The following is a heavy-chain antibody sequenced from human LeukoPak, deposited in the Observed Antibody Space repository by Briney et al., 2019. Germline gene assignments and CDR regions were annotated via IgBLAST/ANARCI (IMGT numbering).Heavy chain of an antibody. CDR3: ARQNDFRLDY. Sequence: PGESLKISCKGSGYSFTSYWIGWVRQMPGKGLEWMGIIYPGDSDARYSPSLQGQVTISVDTSIGTAYLQWSSLKASDTAIYYCARQNDFRLDYWGQGTLVTVSS. D-gene: IGHD3-3*01. CDR2: IYPGDSDA. CDR1: GYSFTSYW. J-gene: IGHJ4*02. V-gene: IGHV5-51*01.